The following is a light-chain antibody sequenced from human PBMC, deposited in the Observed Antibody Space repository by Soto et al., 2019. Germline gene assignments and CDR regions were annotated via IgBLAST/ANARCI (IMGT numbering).Light chain of an antibody. J-gene: IGKJ2*01. CDR2: KAS. CDR1: QSINRW. Sequence: DIQMTQSPSTLSASVGDRVTITCRASQSINRWLAWYQQQPGKAPKLLIYKASTLESGVPSRFSGGGIGTEFSLSISSLQPDDFATYYCQQYSTYPYMFGQGTKVEIK. V-gene: IGKV1-5*03. CDR3: QQYSTYPYM.